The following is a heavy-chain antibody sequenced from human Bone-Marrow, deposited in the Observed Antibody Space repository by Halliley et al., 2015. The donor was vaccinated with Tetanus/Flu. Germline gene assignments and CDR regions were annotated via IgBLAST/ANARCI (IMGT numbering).Heavy chain of an antibody. CDR1: GFTFSFYA. Sequence: AASGFTFSFYAMSWVRQAPGKGLEWVSSISANSDSTYYADSVKGRFTISRDISKNLYLQMNSLRAEDTAVYYCAKADGPGRWRSSGWYEPYYFDYWGQGTLVTVSS. V-gene: IGHV3-23*01. CDR3: AKADGPGRWRSSGWYEPYYFDY. CDR2: ISANSDST. D-gene: IGHD6-19*01. J-gene: IGHJ4*02.